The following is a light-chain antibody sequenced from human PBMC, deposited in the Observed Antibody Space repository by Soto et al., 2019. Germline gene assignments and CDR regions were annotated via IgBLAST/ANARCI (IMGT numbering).Light chain of an antibody. J-gene: IGKJ1*01. V-gene: IGKV1-27*01. CDR3: QQSYRSPPT. Sequence: DIQMTQSPSSLSASVGDRITITCRASQGISNYLAWYQQKQGKVPKLLISGASTLQSGVPSRFSGSGSGTDFTLRISSLQPEDFETYYCQQSYRSPPTFGQGTKVDIK. CDR1: QGISNY. CDR2: GAS.